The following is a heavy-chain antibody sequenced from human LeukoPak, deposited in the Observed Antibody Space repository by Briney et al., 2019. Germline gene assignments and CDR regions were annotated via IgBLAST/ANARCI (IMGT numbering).Heavy chain of an antibody. CDR1: GGSISSGSYY. D-gene: IGHD6-13*01. CDR2: IYTSGIT. V-gene: IGHV4-61*02. J-gene: IGHJ4*02. CDR3: ARATTPDIAAAGTFDY. Sequence: SETLSLTCTVSGGSISSGSYYWSWIRQPAGKGLEWIGRIYTSGITNYNPSLKSRVTISVDTSKNQFSLKLSSVTAADTAVYYCARATTPDIAAAGTFDYWGQGTLVTVSS.